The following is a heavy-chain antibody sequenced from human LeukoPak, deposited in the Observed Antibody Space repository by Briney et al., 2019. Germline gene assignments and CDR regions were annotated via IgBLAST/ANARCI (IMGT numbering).Heavy chain of an antibody. CDR2: IYKSGST. CDR1: GGTIGGYY. Sequence: SETLSLTCSVSGGTIGGYYWNWIRQSAGKGLEWIGRIYKSGSTNYNPSLKSRVTISVDTSKNQFSLKLSSVTAADTAVYYCARGRPRYYYGSGSYYRGPFDYWGQGTLVTVSS. CDR3: ARGRPRYYYGSGSYYRGPFDY. V-gene: IGHV4-4*07. J-gene: IGHJ4*02. D-gene: IGHD3-10*01.